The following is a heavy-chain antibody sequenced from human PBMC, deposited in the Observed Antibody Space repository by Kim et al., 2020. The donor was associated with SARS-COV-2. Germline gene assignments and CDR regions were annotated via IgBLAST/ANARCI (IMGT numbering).Heavy chain of an antibody. V-gene: IGHV4-39*01. Sequence: SETLSLTCTVSGGSISSSSYYWGWIRQPPGKGLEWIGSIYYSGSTYYNPSLKSRVTISVDTSKNQFSLKLSSVTAADTAVYYCFRQLLSSWFDPWGQGTLVTVSS. CDR3: FRQLLSSWFDP. J-gene: IGHJ5*02. CDR1: GGSISSSSYY. CDR2: IYYSGST. D-gene: IGHD2-2*01.